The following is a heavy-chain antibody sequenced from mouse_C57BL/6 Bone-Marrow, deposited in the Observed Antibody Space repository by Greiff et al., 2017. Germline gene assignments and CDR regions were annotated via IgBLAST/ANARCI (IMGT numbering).Heavy chain of an antibody. CDR2: IDPANGNT. J-gene: IGHJ2*01. Sequence: VQLQQSVAELVRPGASVKLSCTASGFNIKNTYMHWVKQRPEQGLEWIGRIDPANGNTKYAPKFQGKATITADTSSNTAYLQLSSLTSEDTAIYYCASPSYYSNYEEVYWGQGTTLTVSS. CDR1: GFNIKNTY. D-gene: IGHD2-5*01. V-gene: IGHV14-3*01. CDR3: ASPSYYSNYEEVY.